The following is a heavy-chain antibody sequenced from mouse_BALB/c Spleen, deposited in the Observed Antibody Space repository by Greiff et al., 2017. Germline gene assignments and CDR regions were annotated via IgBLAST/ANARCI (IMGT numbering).Heavy chain of an antibody. D-gene: IGHD1-1*01. CDR1: GFAFSSYW. J-gene: IGHJ4*01. Sequence: EVKLMESGGGLVQPGGSLKLSCAASGFAFSSYWMSWVRQAPGKGLEWIGEINPDSSTINYTPSLKDKFIISRDNAKNTLYLQMSKVRSEDTALYYCARYYGSSYAMDYWGQGTSVTVSS. CDR3: ARYYGSSYAMDY. V-gene: IGHV4-1*02. CDR2: INPDSSTI.